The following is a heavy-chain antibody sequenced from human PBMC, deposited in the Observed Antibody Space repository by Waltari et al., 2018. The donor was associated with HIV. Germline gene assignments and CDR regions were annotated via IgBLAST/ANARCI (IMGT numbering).Heavy chain of an antibody. CDR2: INHSGST. CDR3: ARGVQGVWVTMVRGVQKTGKPYYFDY. J-gene: IGHJ4*02. V-gene: IGHV4-34*02. CDR1: GGSFSGYY. D-gene: IGHD3-10*01. Sequence: QVQLQQWGAGLLTPSETLSLTCAVYGGSFSGYYWSWIRQPPGKGLEWIGEINHSGSTNYNPSLKSRVTISVDTSKNQFSLKLSSVTAADTAVYYCARGVQGVWVTMVRGVQKTGKPYYFDYWGQGTLVTVSS.